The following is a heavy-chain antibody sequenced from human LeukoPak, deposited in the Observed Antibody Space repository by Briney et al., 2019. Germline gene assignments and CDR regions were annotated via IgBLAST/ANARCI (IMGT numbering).Heavy chain of an antibody. J-gene: IGHJ4*02. V-gene: IGHV3-53*01. CDR1: GFTVNNNY. CDR2: IYSGGTA. D-gene: IGHD6-13*01. CDR3: ARDPPGIAASGTGG. Sequence: PGGSLRLSCAASGFTVNNNYMNWVRQAPGKGLEGVSLIYSGGTAKYADSVKGRFTISRDNSKNTLYLKMNSLRVEDTAMYYCARDPPGIAASGTGGWGQGTLVTVSS.